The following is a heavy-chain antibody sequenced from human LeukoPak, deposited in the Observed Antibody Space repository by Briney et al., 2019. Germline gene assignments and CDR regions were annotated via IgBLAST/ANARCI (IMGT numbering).Heavy chain of an antibody. CDR3: ARNWNYASWGDWFDP. CDR2: MNPNSGNT. CDR1: GYTFTSYD. Sequence: ASVKVSCKASGYTFTSYDINWVRQATGQGLEWMGWMNPNSGNTGYAQKFQGRVTMTRNTSISTAYMELSSLRSEDTAVYYCARNWNYASWGDWFDPWGQGTLVTVSS. D-gene: IGHD1-7*01. J-gene: IGHJ5*02. V-gene: IGHV1-8*01.